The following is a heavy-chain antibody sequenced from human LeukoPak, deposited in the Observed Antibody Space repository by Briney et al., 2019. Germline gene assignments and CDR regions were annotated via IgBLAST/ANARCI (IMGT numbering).Heavy chain of an antibody. CDR3: ARDNIAAAGKGFDY. CDR2: VKQDGSEK. CDR1: GFTFSSYW. J-gene: IGHJ4*02. Sequence: SGGSLRLSCAASGFTFSSYWMSWVRQAPGKGLEWVANVKQDGSEKYYADSVKGRFTISRDNSKNTLYLQMNSLRAEDTAVYYCARDNIAAAGKGFDYWGQGTLATVSS. D-gene: IGHD6-13*01. V-gene: IGHV3-7*01.